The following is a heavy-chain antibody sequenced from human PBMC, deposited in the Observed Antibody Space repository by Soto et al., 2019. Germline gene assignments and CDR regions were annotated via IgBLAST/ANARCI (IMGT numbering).Heavy chain of an antibody. D-gene: IGHD3-10*01. CDR2: ISYDGSNK. V-gene: IGHV3-30*18. CDR3: AKGTHYYGSGSLFDY. Sequence: VQLVESGGGVVQPGRSLRLSCAASGFTFSSYGMHWVRQAPGKGLEWVAVISYDGSNKYYADSVKGRFTISRDNSKNTLYLQMNSLRAEDTAVYYCAKGTHYYGSGSLFDYWGQGTLVTVSS. CDR1: GFTFSSYG. J-gene: IGHJ4*02.